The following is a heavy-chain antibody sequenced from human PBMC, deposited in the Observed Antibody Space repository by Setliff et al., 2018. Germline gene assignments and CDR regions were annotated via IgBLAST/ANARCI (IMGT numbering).Heavy chain of an antibody. V-gene: IGHV4-34*01. D-gene: IGHD3-3*01. CDR3: ARGRSNFWGYYFDY. Sequence: PSETLSLTCAVYGGSFSGYYWSWIRQPPGKGLEWIGEINHSGSTNYNPSLKSRVTISVDTSKNQFSLKLSSVTAADTAVYYCARGRSNFWGYYFDYWGQGTLGTVSS. J-gene: IGHJ4*02. CDR1: GGSFSGYY. CDR2: INHSGST.